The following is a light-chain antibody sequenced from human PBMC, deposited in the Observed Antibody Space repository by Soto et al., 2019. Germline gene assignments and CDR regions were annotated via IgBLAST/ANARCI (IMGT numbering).Light chain of an antibody. V-gene: IGLV2-14*01. CDR2: QVS. J-gene: IGLJ1*01. CDR1: SSDVGGYNF. Sequence: QSALTQTASVSGSPGQSITISCTGTSSDVGGYNFVAWFQQHPGKAPKIMIYQVSNRPSGVSDRFSGSKSGNTASLTISGLQAEDEADYYCSSYTSSATLVFGTGSKVTVL. CDR3: SSYTSSATLV.